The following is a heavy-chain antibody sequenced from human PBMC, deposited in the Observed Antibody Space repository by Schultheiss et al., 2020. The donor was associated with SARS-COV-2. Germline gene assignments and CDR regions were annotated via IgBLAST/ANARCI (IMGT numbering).Heavy chain of an antibody. CDR1: GGTFSSYA. Sequence: SVKVSCKASGGTFSSYAISWVRQAPGQGLEWMGGNIPIFGTANYAQKLQGRVTMTTDTSTSTAYMELRSLRSDDTAVYYCARDLGSPSGWYPDYWGQGTLVTVSS. D-gene: IGHD6-19*01. CDR2: NIPIFGTA. J-gene: IGHJ4*02. V-gene: IGHV1-69*05. CDR3: ARDLGSPSGWYPDY.